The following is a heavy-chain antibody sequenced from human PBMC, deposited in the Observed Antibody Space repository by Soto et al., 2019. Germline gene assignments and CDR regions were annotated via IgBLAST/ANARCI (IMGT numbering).Heavy chain of an antibody. Sequence: PSETLSLTCTVSGGSFSHFYWSWIRQSPGKGLEWLGIIYYTENTNYNPSLLSRVTISVDTSMNEFSLRLSSVTAADTAVYHCARLNGYCVSTGCRGYYGMDVWGQGTTVTVSS. CDR1: GGSFSHFY. J-gene: IGHJ6*02. V-gene: IGHV4-59*08. CDR2: IYYTENT. D-gene: IGHD2-2*03. CDR3: ARLNGYCVSTGCRGYYGMDV.